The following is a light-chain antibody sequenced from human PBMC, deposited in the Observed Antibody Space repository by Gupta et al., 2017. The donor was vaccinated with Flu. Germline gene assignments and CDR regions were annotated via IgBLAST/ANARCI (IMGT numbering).Light chain of an antibody. CDR2: GAA. J-gene: IGKJ1*01. Sequence: GTLSLPPGERATLSCRASQSVSSSYLAWYQQKPGQAPRLLIYGAASRATGIPDRFSGSGSGTDFTLTISRLEPEDFAVYYCQQDGSSTGTFGQGTKVEIK. CDR3: QQDGSSTGT. V-gene: IGKV3-20*01. CDR1: QSVSSSY.